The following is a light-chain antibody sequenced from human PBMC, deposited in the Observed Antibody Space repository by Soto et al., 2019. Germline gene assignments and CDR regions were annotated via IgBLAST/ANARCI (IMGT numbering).Light chain of an antibody. V-gene: IGKV1-8*01. J-gene: IGKJ1*01. Sequence: AIRMTQSPSSFSASTGDRVTITCRASQGISSYLAWYQQKPGKAPKLLIYAASTLQSGVPSRFSGSGSGTDFTLPISCLQSEDFATYYCQQYYSYPREFGQSTKVEIK. CDR1: QGISSY. CDR2: AAS. CDR3: QQYYSYPRE.